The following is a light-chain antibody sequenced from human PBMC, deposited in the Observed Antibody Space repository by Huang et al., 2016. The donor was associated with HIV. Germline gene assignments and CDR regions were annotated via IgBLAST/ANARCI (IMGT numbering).Light chain of an antibody. V-gene: IGKV1-33*01. J-gene: IGKJ3*01. CDR1: QDISNY. Sequence: DIQMTQSPSSLSASVGDRVTITCQASQDISNYLNWYQQKPGKAPKLLIYDASNLETGVPSRVSGSGSGTHFTFTISSLQPEDIATYYCQQYDNLPTFGPGTRVNIK. CDR2: DAS. CDR3: QQYDNLPT.